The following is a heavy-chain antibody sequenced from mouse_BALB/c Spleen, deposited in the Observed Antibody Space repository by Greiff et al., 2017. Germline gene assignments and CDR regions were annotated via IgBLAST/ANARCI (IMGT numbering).Heavy chain of an antibody. CDR3: TRNGNVYYFDY. Sequence: QVQLKQPGAELVRPGASVKLSCKASGYTFTSYWINWVKQRPGQGLEWIGNIYPSDSYTNYNQKFKDKATLTVDKSSSTAYMQLSSPTSEDSAVYYCTRNGNVYYFDYWGQGTTLTVSS. CDR2: IYPSDSYT. V-gene: IGHV1-69*02. CDR1: GYTFTSYW. D-gene: IGHD2-1*01. J-gene: IGHJ2*01.